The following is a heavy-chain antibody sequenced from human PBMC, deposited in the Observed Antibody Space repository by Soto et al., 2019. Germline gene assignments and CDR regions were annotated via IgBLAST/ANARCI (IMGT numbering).Heavy chain of an antibody. CDR2: IWYDGSNK. Sequence: PGGSLRLSCAASGFTFSSYGMHWVRQAPGKGLEWVAVIWYDGSNKYYADSVKGRFTISRDNSKNTLYLQMNSLRAEDTAVYYCARGGDPNYYYYYMDVWGKGTTVTVS. CDR1: GFTFSSYG. D-gene: IGHD2-21*01. CDR3: ARGGDPNYYYYYMDV. V-gene: IGHV3-33*01. J-gene: IGHJ6*03.